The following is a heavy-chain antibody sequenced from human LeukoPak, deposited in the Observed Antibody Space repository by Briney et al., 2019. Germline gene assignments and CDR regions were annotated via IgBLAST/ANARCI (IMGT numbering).Heavy chain of an antibody. CDR3: ARPTGRYGSGSYYYFFDY. CDR2: IHPGDSDT. CDR1: GYSFTNYW. V-gene: IGHV5-51*01. J-gene: IGHJ4*02. D-gene: IGHD3-10*01. Sequence: GESLKISCKGFGYSFTNYWIGRVRQMPGKGLEWLGIIHPGDSDTRYSPSFEGQVTMSADKSIRTAYLQWSSLKASDTAMYYCARPTGRYGSGSYYYFFDYWGQGTLVTVSS.